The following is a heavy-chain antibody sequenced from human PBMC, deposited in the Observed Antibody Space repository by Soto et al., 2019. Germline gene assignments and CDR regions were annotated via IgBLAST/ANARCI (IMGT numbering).Heavy chain of an antibody. CDR3: AKGDYGLFDY. V-gene: IGHV3-30*18. CDR1: GFTFSSYG. J-gene: IGHJ4*02. Sequence: PVGSLRLSCAASGFTFSSYGMHWVRQAPGKGLEWVAVISYDGSNKYYADSVKGRFTISRDNSKNTLYLQVNSLRAEDTAVYYCAKGDYGLFDYWGQGTLVTVSS. CDR2: ISYDGSNK. D-gene: IGHD4-17*01.